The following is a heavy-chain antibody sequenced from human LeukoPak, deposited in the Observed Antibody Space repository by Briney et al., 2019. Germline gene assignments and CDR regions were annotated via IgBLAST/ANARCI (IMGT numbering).Heavy chain of an antibody. D-gene: IGHD3-16*01. CDR3: ARGGGLDV. CDR1: GFTFSSYA. J-gene: IGHJ6*02. V-gene: IGHV3-23*01. Sequence: PGGSLRLSCAASGFTFSSYAMSWVRQAPGKGLEWVSAISGSGGSTYYADSVKGRFTISRDNSKNTLYLQMSNLRAEDTAVYLRARGGGLDVWGQGATVTVSS. CDR2: ISGSGGST.